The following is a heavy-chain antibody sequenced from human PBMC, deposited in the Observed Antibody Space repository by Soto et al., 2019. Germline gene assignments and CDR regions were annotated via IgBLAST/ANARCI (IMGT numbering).Heavy chain of an antibody. CDR3: AKAPHPYNILTGYYRT. V-gene: IGHV3-23*01. D-gene: IGHD3-9*01. CDR2: ISGSGGST. J-gene: IGHJ5*02. Sequence: EVQLLESGGGLVQPGGSLRLSCAASGFSFSSYAMSWVRQAPGKGLEWVSAISGSGGSTYYADSVRGQFTISRDNSKNTLYLQMNSLRAEDTAVYYCAKAPHPYNILTGYYRTWGQGTLVTVSS. CDR1: GFSFSSYA.